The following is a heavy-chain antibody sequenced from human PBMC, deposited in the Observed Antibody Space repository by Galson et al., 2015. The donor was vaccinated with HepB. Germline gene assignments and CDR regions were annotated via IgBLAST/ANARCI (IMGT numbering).Heavy chain of an antibody. CDR2: IYPGASDT. CDR3: ARQWAPGTSWFDP. D-gene: IGHD1-26*01. J-gene: IGHJ5*02. V-gene: IGHV5-51*01. CDR1: GCSFTSYW. Sequence: QSGAEVKKPGESLKISCKGFGCSFTSYWIAWVRQMPGKGLEWMGIIYPGASDTRYSPSFQGQVIISADKSVNTAYLQWSSLKASDSGIYHCARQWAPGTSWFDPWGQGTLVTVSS.